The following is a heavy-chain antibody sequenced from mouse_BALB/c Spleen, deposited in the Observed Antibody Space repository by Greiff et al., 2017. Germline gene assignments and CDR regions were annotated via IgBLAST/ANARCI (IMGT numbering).Heavy chain of an antibody. CDR3: ARDADAMDY. CDR2: IYPGDGDT. Sequence: VQLQQSGPELVKPGASVKISCKASGYAFSSSWMNWVKQRPGQGLEWIGRIYPGDGDTNYNGKFKGKATLTADKSSSTAYMQLSSLTSVDSAVYFCARDADAMDYWGQGTSVTVSS. CDR1: GYAFSSSW. J-gene: IGHJ4*01. V-gene: IGHV1-82*01.